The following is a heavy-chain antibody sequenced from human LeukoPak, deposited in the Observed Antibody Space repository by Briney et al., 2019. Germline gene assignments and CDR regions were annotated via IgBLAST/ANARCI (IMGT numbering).Heavy chain of an antibody. V-gene: IGHV7-4-1*02. CDR2: INSNTGNP. Sequence: ASVKVSCKASGYIFTRYAMNWVRQAPGQGLEWMGWINSNTGNPTYAQGFFTGRYVFSLDTSVNTAYLQITGLKADDTAVYYCGRDPKLGVRGYTYGYIDFWGQGTLVTVAS. D-gene: IGHD5-18*01. CDR1: GYIFTRYA. CDR3: GRDPKLGVRGYTYGYIDF. J-gene: IGHJ4*02.